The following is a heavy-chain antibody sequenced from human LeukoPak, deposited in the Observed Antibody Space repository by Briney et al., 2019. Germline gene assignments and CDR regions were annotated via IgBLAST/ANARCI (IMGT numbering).Heavy chain of an antibody. CDR3: ARHGSGSYFRWFDP. J-gene: IGHJ5*02. Sequence: SETLSLTCAVSGYSISSGYYWGWIRQPPGKGLEGIGSIYHSGSTYYNPSLKSRVAISVDTSKKQFSLKLSSVTAADTAVYYCARHGSGSYFRWFDPWGQGTLVTVSS. CDR2: IYHSGST. D-gene: IGHD1-26*01. CDR1: GYSISSGYY. V-gene: IGHV4-38-2*01.